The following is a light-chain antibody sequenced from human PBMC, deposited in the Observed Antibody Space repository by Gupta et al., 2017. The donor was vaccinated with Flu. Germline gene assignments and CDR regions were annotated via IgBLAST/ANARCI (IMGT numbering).Light chain of an antibody. CDR3: QQYDNRPPSIT. CDR2: NAS. J-gene: IGKJ5*01. CDR1: QDISNY. Sequence: DIEMTQSPSSLSASVGERVTITCQASQDISNYLNWYQQKPGKAHKLLIYNASNLETGVPSRFSGSGSGTDVTFTIRSLKAEDIERCYCQQYDNRPPSITFGQGTRLEIK. V-gene: IGKV1-33*01.